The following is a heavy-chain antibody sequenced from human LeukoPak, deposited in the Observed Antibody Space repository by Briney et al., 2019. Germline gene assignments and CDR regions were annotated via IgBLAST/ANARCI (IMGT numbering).Heavy chain of an antibody. D-gene: IGHD3-10*01. J-gene: IGHJ4*02. CDR3: AREAPNYIYDY. CDR2: IYYSGST. V-gene: IGHV4-59*01. CDR1: GGSISSYY. Sequence: SETLSLTCTVSGGSISSYYWSWIRQPPGKGLEWIGYIYYSGSTNYNPSLKSRVTISVDTSKNQFSLKLSSVTAADTAVYYCAREAPNYIYDYWGQGTLVTVSS.